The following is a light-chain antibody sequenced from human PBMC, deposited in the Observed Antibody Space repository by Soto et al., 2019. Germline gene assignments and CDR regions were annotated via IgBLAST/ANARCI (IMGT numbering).Light chain of an antibody. CDR1: SSDVGGYNY. CDR3: SSYAGSYTLYV. Sequence: QSALTQPASVSGSPGQSITISCTGTSSDVGGYNYVSWYQQYPGKAPKLMIYGVSNRPSGVSNRFSGSKSGNTASLTISGLQAEDEADYYCSSYAGSYTLYVFGTGTKVTVL. V-gene: IGLV2-14*01. CDR2: GVS. J-gene: IGLJ1*01.